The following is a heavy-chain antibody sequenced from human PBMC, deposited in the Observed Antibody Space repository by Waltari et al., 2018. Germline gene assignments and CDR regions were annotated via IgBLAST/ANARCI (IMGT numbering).Heavy chain of an antibody. D-gene: IGHD2-15*01. CDR1: GGTFSSYA. Sequence: QVQLVQSGAEVKKPGSSVKVSCKASGGTFSSYAISWVRQAPGQGLEWMGGLIPILGIANYAQKFQGRGTITADESTSTAYMELSSLRSEDTAVYYCARAGYCSGGSCFNSGYYYYMDVWGKGTTVTVSS. CDR2: LIPILGIA. J-gene: IGHJ6*03. CDR3: ARAGYCSGGSCFNSGYYYYMDV. V-gene: IGHV1-69*04.